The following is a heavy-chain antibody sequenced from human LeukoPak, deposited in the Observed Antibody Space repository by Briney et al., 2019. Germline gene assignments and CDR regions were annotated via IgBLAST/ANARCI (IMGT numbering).Heavy chain of an antibody. Sequence: GGSLRLSCAASGFTSSTYSMNWVRQAPGKGLEWVSFISSGSSTLYYADSVKGRFAISRDNAKNSLYLQMNSLRDEDTAVYYCARVAETQLWLLSAFDHWGQGTLVTVSS. CDR1: GFTSSTYS. CDR3: ARVAETQLWLLSAFDH. CDR2: ISSGSSTL. V-gene: IGHV3-48*02. J-gene: IGHJ4*02. D-gene: IGHD5-18*01.